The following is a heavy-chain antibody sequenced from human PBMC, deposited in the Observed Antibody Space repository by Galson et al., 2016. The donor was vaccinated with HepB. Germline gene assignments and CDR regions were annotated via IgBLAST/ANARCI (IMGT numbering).Heavy chain of an antibody. CDR2: INEDGSVK. CDR1: GFTFKEYW. CDR3: VRSFGRGAFDY. J-gene: IGHJ4*02. D-gene: IGHD3-10*01. V-gene: IGHV3-7*03. Sequence: SLRLSCAASGFTFKEYWMSWVRQSPGKGLQWVANINEDGSVKYYVDSVRGRFTISRDNAETSVFLQLDSLTSDDTALYFCVRSFGRGAFDYWGQGTPLTVSS.